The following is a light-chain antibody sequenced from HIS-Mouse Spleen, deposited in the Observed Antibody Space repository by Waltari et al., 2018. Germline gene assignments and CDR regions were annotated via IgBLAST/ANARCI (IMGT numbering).Light chain of an antibody. CDR2: EDS. CDR3: YSTDSSGNHRV. V-gene: IGLV3-10*01. J-gene: IGLJ2*01. CDR1: ALPTKS. Sequence: SYELTQPPSVSVSPGKTARNTCPGDALPTKSAYWYQQKSGQAPVLVIYEDSKRPSGIPERFSGSSSGTMATLTISGAQVEDEADYYCYSTDSSGNHRVFGGGTKLTVL.